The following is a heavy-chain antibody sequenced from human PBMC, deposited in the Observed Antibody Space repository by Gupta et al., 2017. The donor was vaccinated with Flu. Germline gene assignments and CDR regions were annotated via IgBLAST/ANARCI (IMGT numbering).Heavy chain of an antibody. D-gene: IGHD2-15*01. J-gene: IGHJ5*02. CDR1: GGPVSGINSY. CDR2: IDYAGAT. CDR3: ARQSVAEIGSCRRGICSDMMGGLDP. V-gene: IGHV4-39*01. Sequence: QLQLQESGPGHVKPSEPLSLTCSVSGGPVSGINSYWAWVRQPPGKRLEWVGSIDYAGATYRRPSLKSRLIISMDTSKNQFSLRMSSLTAADTAVYFCARQSVAEIGSCRRGICSDMMGGLDPWGRGTLVTVSS.